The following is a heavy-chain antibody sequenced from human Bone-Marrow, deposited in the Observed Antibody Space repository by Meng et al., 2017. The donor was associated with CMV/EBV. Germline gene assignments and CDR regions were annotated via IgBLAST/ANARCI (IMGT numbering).Heavy chain of an antibody. Sequence: GESLKISCAASGFIFSKHWMSWVRQAPGKGLEWAANIKEDGSQKYYVDSVKGRFTISRDNADNSLYLQMNRLRAEDTAVYYCARDVGWFAHDYWGQGTLVAVSS. CDR1: GFIFSKHW. J-gene: IGHJ4*02. CDR3: ARDVGWFAHDY. V-gene: IGHV3-7*01. D-gene: IGHD3-3*01. CDR2: IKEDGSQK.